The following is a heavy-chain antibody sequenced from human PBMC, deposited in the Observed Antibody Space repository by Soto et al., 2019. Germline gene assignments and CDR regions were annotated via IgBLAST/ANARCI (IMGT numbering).Heavy chain of an antibody. D-gene: IGHD5-12*01. V-gene: IGHV1-69*02. CDR3: VRVIGYSGHIAVHPFDY. Sequence: QVQLVQSGAEVKKPGSSVKVSCKASGGTFSSYTISWVRQAPGQGLEWMGRIIPILGIANYAQKFQGRVTTTSDKSTSTAYMELSSLRSEDTAVYYCVRVIGYSGHIAVHPFDYWGQGTLVTVSS. CDR2: IIPILGIA. J-gene: IGHJ4*02. CDR1: GGTFSSYT.